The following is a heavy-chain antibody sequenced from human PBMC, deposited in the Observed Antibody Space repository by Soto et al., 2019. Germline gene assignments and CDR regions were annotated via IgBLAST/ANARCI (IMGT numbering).Heavy chain of an antibody. Sequence: EVQVVESGGGLVKPGGSLRLSCIGSGFTFSTYSMNWVRQAPGRGLEWVSSITSSSDYIHYADSVKGRFTISRDNAKRSLYLQMDSLRAEDTAIYYCAREEHFYASGRGFAPWGQGTLVTVSS. V-gene: IGHV3-21*01. CDR2: ITSSSDYI. J-gene: IGHJ5*02. CDR1: GFTFSTYS. CDR3: AREEHFYASGRGFAP. D-gene: IGHD3-10*01.